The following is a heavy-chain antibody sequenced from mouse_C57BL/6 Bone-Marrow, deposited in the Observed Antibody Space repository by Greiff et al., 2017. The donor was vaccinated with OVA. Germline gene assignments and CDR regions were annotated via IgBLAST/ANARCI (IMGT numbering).Heavy chain of an antibody. V-gene: IGHV1-36*01. CDR1: GFTFTDYY. J-gene: IGHJ3*01. Sequence: EVQLQQSGPVLVKPGPSVKISCKASGFTFTDYYMHWVKQSHGKSLEWIGLVYPYNGGTSYNQKFKGKATLTVDTSSSTAYMELNSLTSEGSAVYYCAREIYDGCYLAWFAYWGQGTLVTVSA. D-gene: IGHD2-3*01. CDR2: VYPYNGGT. CDR3: AREIYDGCYLAWFAY.